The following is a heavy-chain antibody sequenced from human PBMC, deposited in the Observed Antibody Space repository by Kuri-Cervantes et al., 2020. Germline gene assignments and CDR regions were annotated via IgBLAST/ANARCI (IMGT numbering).Heavy chain of an antibody. CDR1: GFNFSSYA. CDR2: ISGSGGST. D-gene: IGHD3-3*01. Sequence: GASLKISCAASGFNFSSYAMSWVRQAPGKGLEWVSAISGSGGSTYYADSVKGRFTISRDNSKNTLYLQMNSLRAEDTAVYYCAKDRNPTIFGLVIGFGFDPWGQGTLVTVSS. CDR3: AKDRNPTIFGLVIGFGFDP. J-gene: IGHJ5*02. V-gene: IGHV3-23*01.